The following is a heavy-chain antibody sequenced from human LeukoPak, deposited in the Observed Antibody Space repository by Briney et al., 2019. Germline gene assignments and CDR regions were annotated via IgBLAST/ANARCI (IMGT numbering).Heavy chain of an antibody. D-gene: IGHD3-22*01. CDR1: GYTFTSYG. Sequence: GASGKVSCKASGYTFTSYGISWVRQAPGQGLEWMGWISAYNGNTNYAQKLQGRVTMTTDTSTSTAYMELRSLRSDDTAVYYCARNFYDSSGYYSAFDIWGQGTMVTVSS. CDR2: ISAYNGNT. V-gene: IGHV1-18*01. CDR3: ARNFYDSSGYYSAFDI. J-gene: IGHJ3*02.